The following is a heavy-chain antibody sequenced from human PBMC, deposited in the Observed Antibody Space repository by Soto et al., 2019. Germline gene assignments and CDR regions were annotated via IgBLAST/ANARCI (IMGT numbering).Heavy chain of an antibody. V-gene: IGHV3-9*01. Sequence: EVQLVVSGGGLVQPGRSLRLSCAASGFTFDDYAMHWVRQAPGKGLEWVSGISWNSGSIGYADSVKGRFTISRDNAKNSLYLQMNSLRAEDTALYYCAKALSSGSTDFDYWGQGTLVTVSS. CDR1: GFTFDDYA. J-gene: IGHJ4*02. D-gene: IGHD6-19*01. CDR3: AKALSSGSTDFDY. CDR2: ISWNSGSI.